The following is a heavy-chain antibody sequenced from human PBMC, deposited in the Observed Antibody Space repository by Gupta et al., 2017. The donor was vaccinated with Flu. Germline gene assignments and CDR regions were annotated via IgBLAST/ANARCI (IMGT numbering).Heavy chain of an antibody. V-gene: IGHV3-7*01. J-gene: IGHJ6*03. CDR2: IKQDGSEK. CDR3: ARDEVDYSSSSLYFYYYMDV. D-gene: IGHD6-6*01. Sequence: LEWVANIKQDGSEKYYVDSVKGRFTISRDNAKNSLYLQMNSLRAEDTAVYYCARDEVDYSSSSLYFYYYMDVWGKGTTVTVSS.